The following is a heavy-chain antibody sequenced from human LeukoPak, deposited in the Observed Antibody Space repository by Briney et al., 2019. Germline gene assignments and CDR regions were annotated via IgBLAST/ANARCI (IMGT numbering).Heavy chain of an antibody. CDR3: AISYYYDSMGAYDY. D-gene: IGHD3-22*01. Sequence: SETLSLTCAAYGGSFSGYYWSWIRQPPGKGLEWIGEINHSGSTNYNPSLKSRVTISVDTSKNQFSLKLSSVTAADTAVYYCAISYYYDSMGAYDYWGQGTLVTVSS. CDR1: GGSFSGYY. CDR2: INHSGST. J-gene: IGHJ4*02. V-gene: IGHV4-34*01.